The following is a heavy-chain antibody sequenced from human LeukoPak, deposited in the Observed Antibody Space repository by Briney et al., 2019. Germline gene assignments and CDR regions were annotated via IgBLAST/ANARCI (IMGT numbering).Heavy chain of an antibody. V-gene: IGHV4-39*07. CDR1: GGSISSSSYY. CDR2: IYHSGST. Sequence: SETLSLTCTVSGGSISSSSYYWGWIRQPPGKGLEWIGSIYHSGSTYYNPSLKSRVTISVDTSKNQFSLKLSSVTAADTAVYYCASALSGTDYYYMDVWGKGTTVTVSS. CDR3: ASALSGTDYYYMDV. D-gene: IGHD3-10*01. J-gene: IGHJ6*03.